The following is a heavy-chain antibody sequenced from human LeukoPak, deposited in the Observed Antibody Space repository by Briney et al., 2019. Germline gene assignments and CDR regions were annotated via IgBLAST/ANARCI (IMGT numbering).Heavy chain of an antibody. CDR1: GFTFSSYW. V-gene: IGHV3-74*01. D-gene: IGHD5-12*01. Sequence: GGSLKLSWAASGFTFSSYWIHGAGQVPGKGLVWVSRIKDGGTTTDYADSVKGRFTISRDDAKNTLYLQMNSLRAEDTAVYYCTTIRPGYWGQGTLVTVSP. CDR2: IKDGGTTT. CDR3: TTIRPGY. J-gene: IGHJ4*02.